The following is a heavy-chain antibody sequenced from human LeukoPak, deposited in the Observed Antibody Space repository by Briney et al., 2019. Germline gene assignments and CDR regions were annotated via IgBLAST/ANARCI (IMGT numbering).Heavy chain of an antibody. J-gene: IGHJ4*02. V-gene: IGHV3-64*04. CDR2: ISTNGGST. Sequence: GGSLRLSCSTSGFTFNTYAMHWVRQAPGKGLEYVSAISTNGGSTYYADSVKGRFIISRDNSKNTLYLQMNSLRAEDTAVYYCAREVATGFSCFDYWGQGTLVTVSS. CDR3: AREVATGFSCFDY. D-gene: IGHD2-21*02. CDR1: GFTFNTYA.